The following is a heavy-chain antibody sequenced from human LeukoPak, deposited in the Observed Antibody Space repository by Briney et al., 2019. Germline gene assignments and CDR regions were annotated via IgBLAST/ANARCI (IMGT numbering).Heavy chain of an antibody. J-gene: IGHJ5*01. CDR3: ARPGASSPGNWFAS. Sequence: ASVKVSCKASGYTFTNHAMHWVRQAHGQGLEWMGWIDTANGNTKYLQKFQGRVTITRDTSARIVYMELSSLRFEDTALYYCARPGASSPGNWFASWGQGSLVTVSS. V-gene: IGHV1-3*04. CDR2: IDTANGNT. D-gene: IGHD6-13*01. CDR1: GYTFTNHA.